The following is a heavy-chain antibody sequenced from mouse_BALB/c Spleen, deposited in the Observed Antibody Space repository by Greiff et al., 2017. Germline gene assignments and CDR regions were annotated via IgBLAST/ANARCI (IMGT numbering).Heavy chain of an antibody. CDR1: GYTFTDYA. D-gene: IGHD2-12*01. CDR2: ISTYYGDA. V-gene: IGHV1S137*01. Sequence: QVQLQQSGAELVRPGVSVKISCKGSGYTFTDYAMHWVKQSHAKSLEWIGVISTYYGDASYNQKFKGKATMTVDKSSSTAYMELARLTSEDSAIYYCNGYSYFDYWGQGTTLTVSS. CDR3: NGYSYFDY. J-gene: IGHJ2*01.